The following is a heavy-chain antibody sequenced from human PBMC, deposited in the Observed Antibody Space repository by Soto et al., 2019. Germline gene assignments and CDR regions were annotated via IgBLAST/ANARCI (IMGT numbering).Heavy chain of an antibody. CDR2: IRGSGGST. V-gene: IGHV3-23*01. CDR1: GFTFSSYA. Sequence: EVQLLESGGGLVQPGGSLRLSCAASGFTFSSYAMSWVLQAPGKGLEWVSSIRGSGGSTQYADSVKGRFTISRDNSKNTLYLQMNSLRAEDTAVYCCAKERTYYYGSGSYHHYGMDVWGQGTTVTVSS. J-gene: IGHJ6*02. CDR3: AKERTYYYGSGSYHHYGMDV. D-gene: IGHD3-10*01.